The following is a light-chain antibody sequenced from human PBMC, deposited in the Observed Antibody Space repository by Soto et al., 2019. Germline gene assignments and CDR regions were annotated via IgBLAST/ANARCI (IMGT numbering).Light chain of an antibody. Sequence: QSALTQPPSASGSPGQSVTISCSGTSSDIGGYNYVSWYQQHPGKAPKLIISEVSKRPSGVPDRFSGSKSGNTAALAVSGLQGEDEADYYYASYAGSNNLGVFGGGTKVTVL. CDR2: EVS. V-gene: IGLV2-8*01. CDR1: SSDIGGYNY. CDR3: ASYAGSNNLGV. J-gene: IGLJ3*02.